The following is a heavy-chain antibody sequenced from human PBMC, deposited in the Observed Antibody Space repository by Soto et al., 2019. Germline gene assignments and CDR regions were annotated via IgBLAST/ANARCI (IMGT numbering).Heavy chain of an antibody. V-gene: IGHV3-7*04. CDR2: IKQDGSEK. CDR1: GFAFSTNY. J-gene: IGHJ4*02. Sequence: EVQLVESGGGLVQPGGSLSLSCEASGFAFSTNYMSWVRQAPGKGLEWVANIKQDGSEKYYVDSVKGRFTISRNNAKNYLELQMNTLRVEDTAVYYCVRGCLAGAGDYWGQGTLVTVSS. CDR3: VRGCLAGAGDY. D-gene: IGHD2-8*01.